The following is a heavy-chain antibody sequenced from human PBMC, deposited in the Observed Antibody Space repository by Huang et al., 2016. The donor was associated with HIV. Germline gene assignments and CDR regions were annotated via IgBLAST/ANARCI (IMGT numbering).Heavy chain of an antibody. D-gene: IGHD3-3*01. J-gene: IGHJ4*02. CDR2: ISSSSSYI. Sequence: EVQLVESGGGLVKPGGSLSLSCAASGFTFSSYSMNWVRQAQGKGLVWVSSISSSSSYIYYADSVKGRFTISRDNAKNSLYLQMNSLRAEDTAVYYCARAVPTPNRFGVGGFDYWGQGTLVTVSS. V-gene: IGHV3-21*01. CDR3: ARAVPTPNRFGVGGFDY. CDR1: GFTFSSYS.